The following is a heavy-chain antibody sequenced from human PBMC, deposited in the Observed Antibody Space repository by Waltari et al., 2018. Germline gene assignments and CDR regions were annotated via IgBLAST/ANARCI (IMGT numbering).Heavy chain of an antibody. D-gene: IGHD1-20*01. CDR2: IKVDGSST. J-gene: IGHJ4*02. V-gene: IGHV3-74*01. Sequence: EVQLVESGGDLVQPGGSLRLSCAASGFTFSNYWMHWVRQAPGKGLAWVSRIKVDGSSTVYANSVAGRFTISRDNAKNTVYLEMSGLRAEDTAVYYCTRGEINFSRFDYWGQGSLVTVSS. CDR3: TRGEINFSRFDY. CDR1: GFTFSNYW.